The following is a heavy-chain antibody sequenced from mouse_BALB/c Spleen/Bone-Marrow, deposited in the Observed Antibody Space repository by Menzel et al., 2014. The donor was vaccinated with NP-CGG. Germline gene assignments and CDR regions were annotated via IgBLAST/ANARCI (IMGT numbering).Heavy chain of an antibody. V-gene: IGHV1-31*01. CDR2: INPYNGAT. CDR3: TKNYRYDGALDY. J-gene: IGHJ4*01. CDR1: GYSFTGYY. Sequence: VQLQQSGPELVKPGASVKISCKASGYSFTGYYIHWVKQSHVKSLEWIGRINPYNGATDYNQNFKDKATLTVDKSSSTEYMELHSLTSEDSAVYYCTKNYRYDGALDYWGQGTSVTVSS. D-gene: IGHD2-14*01.